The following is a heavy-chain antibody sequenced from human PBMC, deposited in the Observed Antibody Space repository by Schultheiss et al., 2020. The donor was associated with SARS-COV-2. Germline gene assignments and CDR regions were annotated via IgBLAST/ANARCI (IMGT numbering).Heavy chain of an antibody. V-gene: IGHV4-59*08. Sequence: SQTLSLTCAVYGGSFSGYYWSWIRQPPGKGLEWIGYIYYSGSTNYNPSLKSRVTISVDTSKNQFSLKLSSVTAADTAVYYCARQYYYGSGTFDYWGQGTLVTVSS. CDR2: IYYSGST. CDR1: GGSFSGYY. D-gene: IGHD3-10*01. J-gene: IGHJ4*02. CDR3: ARQYYYGSGTFDY.